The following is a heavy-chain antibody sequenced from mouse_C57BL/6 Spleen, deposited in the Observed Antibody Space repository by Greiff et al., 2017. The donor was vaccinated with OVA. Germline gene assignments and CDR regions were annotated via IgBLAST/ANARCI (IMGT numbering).Heavy chain of an antibody. V-gene: IGHV1-64*01. CDR3: ARSPYDYGWFAY. J-gene: IGHJ3*01. D-gene: IGHD2-4*01. CDR2: IHPNSGST. CDR1: GYTFTSYW. Sequence: VQLQQPGAELVKPGASVKFSCKASGYTFTSYWMHWVKQRPGQGLEWIGMIHPNSGSTNYNEKFKSKATLTVDKSSSTAYMQLSSLTSEDSAVYYCARSPYDYGWFAYWGQGTLVTVSA.